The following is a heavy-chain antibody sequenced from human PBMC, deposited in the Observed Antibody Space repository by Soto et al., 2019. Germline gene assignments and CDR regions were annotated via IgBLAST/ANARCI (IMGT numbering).Heavy chain of an antibody. CDR2: ISDGAGAT. Sequence: EVHLLESGGGLVQPGGSLRISCAASGFAFSNYAMTWVRQAPGKWLEWVSDISDGAGATHYADSVKGRFTISRDDSKNTLYLQLDRLTAEDAAVYYCAKGRTFFDFWGQGTLVSVSS. CDR1: GFAFSNYA. V-gene: IGHV3-23*01. CDR3: AKGRTFFDF. D-gene: IGHD3-16*01. J-gene: IGHJ4*02.